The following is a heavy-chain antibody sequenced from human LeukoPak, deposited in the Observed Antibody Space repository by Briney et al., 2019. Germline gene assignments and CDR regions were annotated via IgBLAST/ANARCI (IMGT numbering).Heavy chain of an antibody. V-gene: IGHV3-74*01. Sequence: GGSLRLSCAASGFTFSDHWMYWVRQAPGKGLVSVSHINTDGTTTNYADSVKGRFTISRDNAKNTLYLQMNSLRAEDTAVYYCVRALGDYWGQGTLGTVSS. CDR1: GFTFSDHW. D-gene: IGHD3-16*01. CDR3: VRALGDY. CDR2: INTDGTTT. J-gene: IGHJ4*02.